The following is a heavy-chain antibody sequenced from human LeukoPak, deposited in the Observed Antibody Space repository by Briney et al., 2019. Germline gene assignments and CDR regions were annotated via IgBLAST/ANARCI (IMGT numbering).Heavy chain of an antibody. V-gene: IGHV4-39*01. Sequence: SETLSLTCTVSGGSISSSSYYWGWIRQPPGKGLEWIGSIYYSGSTYYNPSLKSRVTISVDTSKNQFSLKLSSVTAADTAVYYCARVFGTTAFKFDPWGQGTLVTVSS. CDR2: IYYSGST. D-gene: IGHD4-17*01. CDR1: GGSISSSSYY. J-gene: IGHJ5*02. CDR3: ARVFGTTAFKFDP.